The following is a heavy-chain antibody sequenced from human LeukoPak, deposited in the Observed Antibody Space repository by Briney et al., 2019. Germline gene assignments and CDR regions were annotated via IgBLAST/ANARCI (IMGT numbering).Heavy chain of an antibody. V-gene: IGHV3-74*01. CDR2: INSDGSST. Sequence: TGGSLRLSCAASGFTFSSYWMHWVRQAPGKGLVWVSRINSDGSSTSYADSVKGRFTISRDNAKNTLYLQMNSLRAEDTAVYYCARMRRQWLDDAFDIWGQGTMVTVSS. CDR3: ARMRRQWLDDAFDI. J-gene: IGHJ3*02. D-gene: IGHD6-19*01. CDR1: GFTFSSYW.